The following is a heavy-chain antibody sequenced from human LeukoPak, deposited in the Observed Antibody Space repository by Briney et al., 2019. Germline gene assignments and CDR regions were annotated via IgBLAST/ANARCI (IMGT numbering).Heavy chain of an antibody. Sequence: GGSLRLSCAASGFAFSSYAMSWVRQTPGKGLEWVSAISGSGGSTYYADSVKGRFTISRDNSKNTLYLQMNSLRAEDTAVYYCAKVQGRDGYNYQDYFDYWGQGTLVTVSS. D-gene: IGHD5-24*01. J-gene: IGHJ4*02. V-gene: IGHV3-23*01. CDR1: GFAFSSYA. CDR3: AKVQGRDGYNYQDYFDY. CDR2: ISGSGGST.